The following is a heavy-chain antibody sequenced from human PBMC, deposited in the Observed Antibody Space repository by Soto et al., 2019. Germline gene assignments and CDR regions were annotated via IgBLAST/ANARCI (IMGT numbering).Heavy chain of an antibody. V-gene: IGHV4-39*01. Sequence: SETLSLTCTVSGGSISSSSYYWGWIRQPPGKGLEWIGSIYYSGSTYYNPSLKSRVTISVDTSKNQFSLKLSSVTAADTAVYYCARHSYLGWELRDFDYWGQGTLVTVSS. CDR3: ARHSYLGWELRDFDY. CDR2: IYYSGST. J-gene: IGHJ4*02. D-gene: IGHD1-26*01. CDR1: GGSISSSSYY.